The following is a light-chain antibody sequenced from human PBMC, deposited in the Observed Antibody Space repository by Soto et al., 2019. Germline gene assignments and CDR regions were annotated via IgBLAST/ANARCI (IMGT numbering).Light chain of an antibody. CDR3: QQYGSSPWT. J-gene: IGKJ1*01. Sequence: ETVLTQSPGTLSLSPGERATLSCRASQTVRNSYLAWYQQEPGQAPRLLIYGASSRATGIPDRFSGSGFGTDFTLTISRLEPEDFVVYYCQQYGSSPWTFGQGTKVEIK. V-gene: IGKV3-20*01. CDR2: GAS. CDR1: QTVRNSY.